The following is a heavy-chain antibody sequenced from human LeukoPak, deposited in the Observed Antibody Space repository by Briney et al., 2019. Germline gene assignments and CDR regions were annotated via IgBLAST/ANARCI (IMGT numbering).Heavy chain of an antibody. CDR2: IYHSGST. V-gene: IGHV4-4*02. D-gene: IGHD6-19*01. CDR3: ARDREAGYYFDY. CDR1: GGSISSSNW. J-gene: IGHJ4*02. Sequence: SGTLSPTCAVSGGSISSSNWWSWVRQPPGKGLEWIGSIYHSGSTYYNPSLKSRVTISVDTSKNQFSLKLSSVTAADTAVYYCARDREAGYYFDYWGQGTLVTVSS.